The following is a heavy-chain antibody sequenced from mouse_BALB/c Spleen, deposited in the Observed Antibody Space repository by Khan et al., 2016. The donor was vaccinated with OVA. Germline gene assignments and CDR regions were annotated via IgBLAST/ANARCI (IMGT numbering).Heavy chain of an antibody. CDR2: ISYSGST. Sequence: EVKLEESGPGLVKPSQSLSLTCTVTGYSITSDYAWNWIRQFPGNKLEWMGYISYSGSTSYNPSLKSRISIIRDTSKNHFFLQLNSVTTADTATYYCANYYGYMDYWGQGISVTVSS. D-gene: IGHD1-2*01. CDR3: ANYYGYMDY. CDR1: GYSITSDYA. V-gene: IGHV3-2*02. J-gene: IGHJ4*01.